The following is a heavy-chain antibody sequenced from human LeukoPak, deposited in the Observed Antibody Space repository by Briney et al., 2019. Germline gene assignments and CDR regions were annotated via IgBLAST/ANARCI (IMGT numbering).Heavy chain of an antibody. CDR1: GFTFSSYS. CDR3: ARVVSGWYADAFDI. CDR2: ISSSSSYI. Sequence: GGSLRLSCAASGFTFSSYSMNWVRQAPGKGLEWVSSISSSSSYIYYADSVKGRFTISRDNAKNSLYLQMNSLRAEDTAVYYCARVVSGWYADAFDIWGQGTMVTVSS. V-gene: IGHV3-21*04. J-gene: IGHJ3*02. D-gene: IGHD6-19*01.